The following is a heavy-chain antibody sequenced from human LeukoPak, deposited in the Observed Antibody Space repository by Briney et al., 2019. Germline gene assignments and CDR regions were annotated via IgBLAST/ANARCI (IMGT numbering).Heavy chain of an antibody. Sequence: GRSLRLSCAASGFTFSSYGMHWVRQAPGKGLEWVSYISSSGSTIYYADSVKGRFTISRDNAKKSLYLQMNSLRAEDTAVYYCASTYSDYEGYYFDYWGQGTLVTVSS. J-gene: IGHJ4*02. D-gene: IGHD4-11*01. CDR2: ISSSGSTI. CDR3: ASTYSDYEGYYFDY. CDR1: GFTFSSYG. V-gene: IGHV3-48*04.